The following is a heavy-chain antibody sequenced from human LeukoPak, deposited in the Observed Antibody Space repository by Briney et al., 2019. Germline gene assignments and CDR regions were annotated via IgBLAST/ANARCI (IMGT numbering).Heavy chain of an antibody. CDR1: GYSFASYW. D-gene: IGHD3-10*02. Sequence: GESLKISCKGSGYSFASYWIGWVRQMPGKGLEWVGIIYPADSDSRYSPSFQGQVTISADKSISTAYVQWSSLKASDTAMYYSARHLSHVPEIDYWGQGTLVTVSS. CDR2: IYPADSDS. V-gene: IGHV5-51*01. J-gene: IGHJ4*02. CDR3: ARHLSHVPEIDY.